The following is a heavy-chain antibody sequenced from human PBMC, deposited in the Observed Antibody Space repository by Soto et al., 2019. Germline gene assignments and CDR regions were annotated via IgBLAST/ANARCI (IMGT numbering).Heavy chain of an antibody. CDR1: GGSFSGYY. J-gene: IGHJ6*03. CDR3: ARIDGYCSSTSCRDYYYYYMDV. Sequence: QVQLQQWGAGLLKPSETLSLTCAVYGGSFSGYYWSWIRQPPGKGLEWIGEINHSGSTNYNPSHKHRVTISVDTSKNQFYLKLSSVTAADTAVYYCARIDGYCSSTSCRDYYYYYMDVWGKGTTVTVSS. D-gene: IGHD2-2*01. CDR2: INHSGST. V-gene: IGHV4-34*01.